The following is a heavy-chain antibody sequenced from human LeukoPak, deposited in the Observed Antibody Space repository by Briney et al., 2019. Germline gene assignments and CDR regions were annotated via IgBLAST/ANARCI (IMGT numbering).Heavy chain of an antibody. CDR2: INHSGST. D-gene: IGHD3-10*01. Sequence: SETLSLTCAVYGGSFSCYYWSWIRQPPGKGLEWIGEINHSGSTNYNPSLKSRVTISVDTSKNQFSLKLSSVTAADTAVYYCASQTYGSGYWGQGTLVTVSS. J-gene: IGHJ4*02. CDR3: ASQTYGSGY. CDR1: GGSFSCYY. V-gene: IGHV4-34*01.